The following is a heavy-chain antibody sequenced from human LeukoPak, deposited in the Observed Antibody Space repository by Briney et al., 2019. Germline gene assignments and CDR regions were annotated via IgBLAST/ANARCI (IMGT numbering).Heavy chain of an antibody. CDR2: IIPIFGTA. D-gene: IGHD5-24*01. CDR3: ARVRDHGLFDY. V-gene: IGHV1-69*13. Sequence: SVKVSCKASGYTFTGYYMHWVRQAPGQGLEWMGGIIPIFGTANYAQKFQGRVTITADESTSTAYMELSSLRSEDTAVYYCARVRDHGLFDYWGQGTLVTVSS. J-gene: IGHJ4*02. CDR1: GYTFTGYY.